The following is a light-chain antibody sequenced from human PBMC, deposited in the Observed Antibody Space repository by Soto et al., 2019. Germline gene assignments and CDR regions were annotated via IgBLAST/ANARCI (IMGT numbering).Light chain of an antibody. CDR3: KHYNSYSEA. Sequence: DIQMTQSPSTLSGSVGDRVTITCRASQTISSWLAWYQQKPGKAPKLLIYKASTLKSGVPSRFSGSGSGTEFTLTISSLQPDEFATYYCKHYNSYSEAFGQGTKVDIK. J-gene: IGKJ1*01. CDR2: KAS. CDR1: QTISSW. V-gene: IGKV1-5*03.